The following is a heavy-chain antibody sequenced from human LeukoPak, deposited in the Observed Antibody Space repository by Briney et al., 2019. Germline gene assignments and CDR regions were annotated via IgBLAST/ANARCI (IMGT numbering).Heavy chain of an antibody. J-gene: IGHJ5*02. CDR3: ASTISTSPGWFDP. CDR2: NYYSGST. CDR1: GGSISSGDYY. D-gene: IGHD3-3*01. V-gene: IGHV4-30-4*08. Sequence: SQTLSLTCTVSGGSISSGDYYWSWIRQPPGKGLEWIGYNYYSGSTYYNPSLKSRVTISVDTSKNQFSLQLSSVTAADTAVYYCASTISTSPGWFDPWGQGTLVTVSS.